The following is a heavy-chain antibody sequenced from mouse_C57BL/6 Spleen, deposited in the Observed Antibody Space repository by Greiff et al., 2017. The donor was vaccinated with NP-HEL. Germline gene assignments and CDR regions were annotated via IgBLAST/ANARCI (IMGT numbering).Heavy chain of an antibody. CDR2: IYPRSGHT. CDR3: AREGGYDTYYFDY. J-gene: IGHJ2*01. V-gene: IGHV1-81*01. D-gene: IGHD2-3*01. Sequence: QVQLKESGAELARPGASVKLSCKASGYTFTSYGISWVKQRTGQGLEWIGEIYPRSGHTYYNEKFKGKATLTADKSSSTAYMELRSLTSEDSAVYFCAREGGYDTYYFDYWGQGTTLTVSS. CDR1: GYTFTSYG.